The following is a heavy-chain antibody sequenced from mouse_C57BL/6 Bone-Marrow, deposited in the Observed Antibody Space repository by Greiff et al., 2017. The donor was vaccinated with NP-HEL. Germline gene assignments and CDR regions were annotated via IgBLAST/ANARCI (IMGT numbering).Heavy chain of an antibody. J-gene: IGHJ3*01. D-gene: IGHD1-1*01. CDR1: GYTFTSYW. Sequence: QVHVKQSGAELVKPGASVKLSCKASGYTFTSYWMHWVKQRPGQGLEWIGMIHPNSGSTNYNEKFKSKATLTVDKSSSTAYMQLSSLTSEDSAVYYCARPSYGSGFAYWGQGTLVTVSA. CDR2: IHPNSGST. V-gene: IGHV1-64*01. CDR3: ARPSYGSGFAY.